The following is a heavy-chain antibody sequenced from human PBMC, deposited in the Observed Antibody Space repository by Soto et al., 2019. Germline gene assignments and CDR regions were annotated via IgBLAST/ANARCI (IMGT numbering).Heavy chain of an antibody. CDR1: GFTFSSYS. CDR3: ARSLVRGVSSGMDV. CDR2: ISSSSSYI. D-gene: IGHD3-10*01. J-gene: IGHJ6*01. Sequence: GGSLRLSCAASGFTFSSYSMNWVRQAPGKGLEWVSSISSSSSYIYYADSVKGRFTISRDNAKNSLYLQMNSLRAEDTAVYYCARSLVRGVSSGMDVWGQGTTVTVPQ. V-gene: IGHV3-21*01.